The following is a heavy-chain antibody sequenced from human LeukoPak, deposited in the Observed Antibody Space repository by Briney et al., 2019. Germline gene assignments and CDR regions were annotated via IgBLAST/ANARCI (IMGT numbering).Heavy chain of an antibody. Sequence: SETLSLTCTVSGGSISTYYWSWIRQPPGKGLEWIGYIYYSGSTNYNPSLKSRVTISVDTSKNHFSLNLSSVTAADTAVYYCAREVGATGKFDYWGQGTLVTVSS. J-gene: IGHJ4*02. V-gene: IGHV4-59*01. D-gene: IGHD1-26*01. CDR3: AREVGATGKFDY. CDR1: GGSISTYY. CDR2: IYYSGST.